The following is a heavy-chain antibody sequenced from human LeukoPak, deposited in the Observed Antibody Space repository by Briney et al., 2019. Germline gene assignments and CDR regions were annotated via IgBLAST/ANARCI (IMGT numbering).Heavy chain of an antibody. CDR2: ISSSGSTI. CDR1: GFTFSDYY. J-gene: IGHJ4*02. V-gene: IGHV3-11*04. D-gene: IGHD5-18*01. Sequence: PGGSLRLSCAASGFTFSDYYMTWIRQAPGKGLEWVSYISSSGSTIYYADSVKGRFTISRDNAKNSLYLQMNSLRAEDTAVYYCARGEDTAMVYIAAAATAAYWGQGTLVTVSS. CDR3: ARGEDTAMVYIAAAATAAY.